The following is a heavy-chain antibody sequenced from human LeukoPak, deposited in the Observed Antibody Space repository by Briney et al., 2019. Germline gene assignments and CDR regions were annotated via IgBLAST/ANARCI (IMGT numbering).Heavy chain of an antibody. CDR3: ARETWASDNTGSYFDS. V-gene: IGHV1-18*01. Sequence: ASVKVSCKASGYTFTNYGINWVRQAPGQGLEWMGWISDYNGNTNYAQKFQGRVTMTTDKSTSTAYMELRSLTSDDTAVYFCARETWASDNTGSYFDSWGQGTLVTVSS. D-gene: IGHD3-22*01. CDR1: GYTFTNYG. J-gene: IGHJ4*02. CDR2: ISDYNGNT.